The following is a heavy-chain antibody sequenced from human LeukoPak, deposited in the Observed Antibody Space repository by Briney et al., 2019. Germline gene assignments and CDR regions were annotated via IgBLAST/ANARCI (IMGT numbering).Heavy chain of an antibody. CDR1: GFTFSSYG. D-gene: IGHD2-2*01. V-gene: IGHV3-30*18. CDR3: VKDLRYCSGSSCYEASGMDV. CDR2: ISYDGSDK. J-gene: IGHJ6*02. Sequence: PGGSLRLSCAASGFTFSSYGMHWVRQAPGKGLEWVAAISYDGSDKYYADSVKGRFTISKDNSKNTLSLQMNSLRAEDTAVFFYVKDLRYCSGSSCYEASGMDVWGQGTTVTVSS.